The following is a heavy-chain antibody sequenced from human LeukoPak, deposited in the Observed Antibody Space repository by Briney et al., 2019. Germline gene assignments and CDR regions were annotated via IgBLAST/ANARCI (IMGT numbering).Heavy chain of an antibody. CDR3: ARGGSSSSWPFYY. V-gene: IGHV4-59*01. CDR1: GGSISSYY. D-gene: IGHD6-13*01. J-gene: IGHJ4*02. Sequence: NPSETLSLTCTVSGGSISSYYWSWIRQPPGKGLEWIGYIYYSGSTNYNPSLKSRVTISVDTSKNQFSLKLTSVTAADTAVYYCARGGSSSSWPFYYWGQGTLVTVSS. CDR2: IYYSGST.